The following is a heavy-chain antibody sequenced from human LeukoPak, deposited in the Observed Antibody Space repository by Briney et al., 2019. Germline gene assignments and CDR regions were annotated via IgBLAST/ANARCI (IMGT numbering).Heavy chain of an antibody. D-gene: IGHD3-22*01. CDR3: ARARYDSSGYYGY. J-gene: IGHJ4*02. CDR2: INPNSGGT. Sequence: PQASVKVSCKASGYTFTGYYMHWVRQAPGQGLEWMGWINPNSGGTNYAQKFQGRVTMTRDTSISTAYMELSRLRSDDTAVYYCARARYDSSGYYGYWGQGTLVTVSS. CDR1: GYTFTGYY. V-gene: IGHV1-2*02.